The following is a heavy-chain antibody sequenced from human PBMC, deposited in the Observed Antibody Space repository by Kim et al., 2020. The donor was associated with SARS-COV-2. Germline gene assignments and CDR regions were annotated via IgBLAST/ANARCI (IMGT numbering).Heavy chain of an antibody. Sequence: YADSVRGRFTVARDNAKNSLYLQMTSLRTDDTALYYCARVDYNKYDALDYWGQGTLVTVSS. J-gene: IGHJ4*02. V-gene: IGHV3-9*01. D-gene: IGHD4-4*01. CDR3: ARVDYNKYDALDY.